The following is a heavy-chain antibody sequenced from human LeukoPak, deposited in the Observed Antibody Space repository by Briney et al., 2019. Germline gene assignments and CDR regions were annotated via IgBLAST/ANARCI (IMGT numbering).Heavy chain of an antibody. CDR3: ARKSVVVPAAPPPSSYNMDV. Sequence: GESLEISCKGSGYSFTSYWIGWVRQMPGKGLEWMGIIYPGDSDTRYSPSFQGQVTISADKSISTAYLQWSSLKASDTAMYYCARKSVVVPAAPPPSSYNMDVWGKGTTVPVSS. J-gene: IGHJ6*03. V-gene: IGHV5-51*01. D-gene: IGHD2-2*01. CDR2: IYPGDSDT. CDR1: GYSFTSYW.